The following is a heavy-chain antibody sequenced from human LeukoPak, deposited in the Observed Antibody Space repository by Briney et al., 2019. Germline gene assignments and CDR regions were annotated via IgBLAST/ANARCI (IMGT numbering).Heavy chain of an antibody. CDR1: GYSFTSYG. D-gene: IGHD5-18*01. Sequence: SVKVSCKASGYSFTSYGFNWVRQAPGQGLEWMGWMSAYNGKTNYAHSLQGRVTVTADTSTSTAYMELRSLRSEDTAVYYCARGMGYSYGHPQGASDIWGQGTMVTVSS. J-gene: IGHJ3*02. CDR3: ARGMGYSYGHPQGASDI. CDR2: MSAYNGKT. V-gene: IGHV1-18*01.